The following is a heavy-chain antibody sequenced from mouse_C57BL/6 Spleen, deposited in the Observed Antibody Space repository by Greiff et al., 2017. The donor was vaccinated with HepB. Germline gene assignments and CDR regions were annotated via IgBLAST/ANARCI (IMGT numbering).Heavy chain of an antibody. CDR1: GFTFSDAW. Sequence: EVKLMESGGGLVQPGGSMKLSCAASGFTFSDAWMDWVRQSPEKGLEWVAEIRNKANNHATYYAESVKGRFTISRDDSKSSVYLQMNSLRAEDTGIYYCTRIYYDYDGYYFDYWGQGTTLTVSS. CDR2: IRNKANNHAT. CDR3: TRIYYDYDGYYFDY. D-gene: IGHD2-4*01. J-gene: IGHJ2*01. V-gene: IGHV6-6*01.